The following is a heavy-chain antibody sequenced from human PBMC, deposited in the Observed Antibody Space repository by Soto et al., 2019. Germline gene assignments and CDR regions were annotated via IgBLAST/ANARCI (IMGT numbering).Heavy chain of an antibody. J-gene: IGHJ6*02. V-gene: IGHV4-31*03. D-gene: IGHD6-25*01. CDR2: IYYSGST. CDR3: ARESGGYDSSTRYGLDV. Sequence: TLSLTCSVSGGSISSVGHYWTWIRQQPGKGLEWIGYIYYSGSTDYNPSLKSRVTISVDRSKNQLSLNLSSVTAADTAIYYCARESGGYDSSTRYGLDVWGQGTTVTVSS. CDR1: GGSISSVGHY.